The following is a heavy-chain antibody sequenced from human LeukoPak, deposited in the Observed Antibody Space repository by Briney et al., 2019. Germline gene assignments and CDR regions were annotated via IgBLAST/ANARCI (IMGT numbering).Heavy chain of an antibody. J-gene: IGHJ4*02. Sequence: GASVKVSCKASGYTFTSYGISWVRQAPGQGLEWMGWISAYNGNTNYAQKLQGRVTMTTDTSTSTAYMELRSLRSDDTAVYYCAREPMIVVVRKMSKDYWGQGTLVTVSS. V-gene: IGHV1-18*01. D-gene: IGHD3-22*01. CDR2: ISAYNGNT. CDR1: GYTFTSYG. CDR3: AREPMIVVVRKMSKDY.